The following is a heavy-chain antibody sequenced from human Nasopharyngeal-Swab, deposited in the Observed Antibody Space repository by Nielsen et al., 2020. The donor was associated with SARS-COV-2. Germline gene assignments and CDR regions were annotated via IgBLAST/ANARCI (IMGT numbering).Heavy chain of an antibody. Sequence: SVKVSCKASGYTFTSYAMHWVRQAPGQRLEWMGWINAGNGNTKYSQKFQGRVTITRDTSASTAYMELSSLRSEDTAVYYCARGARPGGSFDYWGQGTLVTVSS. CDR2: INAGNGNT. D-gene: IGHD1-26*01. V-gene: IGHV1-3*01. CDR3: ARGARPGGSFDY. J-gene: IGHJ4*02. CDR1: GYTFTSYA.